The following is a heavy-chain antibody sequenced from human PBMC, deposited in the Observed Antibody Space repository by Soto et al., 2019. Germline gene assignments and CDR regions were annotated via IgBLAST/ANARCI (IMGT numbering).Heavy chain of an antibody. Sequence: QVQLVESGGGVMEPGRSRRLSRAASGFTFSSYAMHWVREAPGKGLEWVAVISYDGSNKYYADSVKGRFTISRDNSKNTLYLHMNSLRAEDTAVYYCARNFLVVRLGSWYFDLWGRGTLVTVSS. J-gene: IGHJ2*01. D-gene: IGHD2-8*02. CDR2: ISYDGSNK. V-gene: IGHV3-30-3*01. CDR3: ARNFLVVRLGSWYFDL. CDR1: GFTFSSYA.